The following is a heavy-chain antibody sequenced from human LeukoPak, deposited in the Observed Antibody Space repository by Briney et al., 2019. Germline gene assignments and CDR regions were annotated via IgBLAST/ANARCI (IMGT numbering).Heavy chain of an antibody. Sequence: GGSLRLSCAASGFTVSSNYMSWVRQAPGKGLEWVSVIYSGGSTYYADSVKGRFTISRDNSKNTLYLQMNSLRAEDTAVYYCARGRTTVVTPLSPLDYWGQGTLVTVSS. CDR3: ARGRTTVVTPLSPLDY. D-gene: IGHD4-23*01. CDR1: GFTVSSNY. J-gene: IGHJ4*02. V-gene: IGHV3-53*01. CDR2: IYSGGST.